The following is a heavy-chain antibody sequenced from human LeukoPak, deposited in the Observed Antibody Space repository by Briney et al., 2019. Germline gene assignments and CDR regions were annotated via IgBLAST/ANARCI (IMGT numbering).Heavy chain of an antibody. CDR3: ARVFGAGYSDY. CDR1: DFTFSNYA. V-gene: IGHV3-7*01. J-gene: IGHJ4*02. Sequence: GGSLRLSCAAFDFTFSNYAMSWVRQAPGKGLEWVASIKQDGSEKYYVDSVKGRVTISRDNAKNSLYLQMNSLRAEDTAVYYCARVFGAGYSDYWGQGTLVTVSS. D-gene: IGHD4/OR15-4a*01. CDR2: IKQDGSEK.